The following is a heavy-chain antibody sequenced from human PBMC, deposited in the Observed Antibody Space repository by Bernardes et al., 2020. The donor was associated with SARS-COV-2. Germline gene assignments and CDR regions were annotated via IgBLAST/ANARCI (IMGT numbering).Heavy chain of an antibody. J-gene: IGHJ4*02. Sequence: VGSLRLSCAVSGFTFSDYYMSWIRQAPGKGLEWVSYIGPSGGSIYYADSVKGRFTISRDNAKNSLYLQINSLRAEDTAVYFCARDWADGGDPPLNYWGQGTLVTVSS. D-gene: IGHD2-21*02. CDR1: GFTFSDYY. CDR2: IGPSGGSI. CDR3: ARDWADGGDPPLNY. V-gene: IGHV3-11*01.